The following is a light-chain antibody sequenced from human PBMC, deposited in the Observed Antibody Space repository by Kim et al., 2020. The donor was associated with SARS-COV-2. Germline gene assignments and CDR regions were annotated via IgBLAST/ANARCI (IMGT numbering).Light chain of an antibody. CDR2: KAS. Sequence: DIQMTQSPSTLSASVGDRVTITCRASRSISSWLAWYQQKPGKAPQLLMYKASTLGSGVPSRFSGSESGTEFTLTISSLQPDDFAVYYCLQYSSYSPGTFGQGTKVEIK. CDR1: RSISSW. J-gene: IGKJ1*01. CDR3: LQYSSYSPGT. V-gene: IGKV1-5*03.